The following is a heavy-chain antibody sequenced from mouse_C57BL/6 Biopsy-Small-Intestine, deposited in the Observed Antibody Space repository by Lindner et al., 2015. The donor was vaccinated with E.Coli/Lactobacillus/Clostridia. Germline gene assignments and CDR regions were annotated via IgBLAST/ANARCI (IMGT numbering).Heavy chain of an antibody. V-gene: IGHV1-42*01. CDR2: INPNTGGT. CDR3: ARSYYDNLDY. J-gene: IGHJ2*01. Sequence: VQLQESGPELVKVWGFSEMSCKASGYSFTGYYMNWMKQSPEKSLEWIGEINPNTGGTTYNQKFKAKATLTVDKSSSTAYMQLKSLTAEDSAVYYCARSYYDNLDYWGRGTTLTVSS. D-gene: IGHD2-10*01. CDR1: GYSFTGYY.